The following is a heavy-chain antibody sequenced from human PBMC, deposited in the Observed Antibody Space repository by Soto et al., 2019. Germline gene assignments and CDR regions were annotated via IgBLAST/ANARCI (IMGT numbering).Heavy chain of an antibody. J-gene: IGHJ5*02. D-gene: IGHD3-10*01. CDR3: AKDLEFLRDNWFDP. V-gene: IGHV3-23*03. Sequence: PGGSLRLSCAASGFPFSSYAMSWVRQAPGKGLEWVAAISYDGSSTYYADSVKGRFTISRDNSKNTLYLQMNSLRAEDTAVYYCAKDLEFLRDNWFDPWGQGTLVTVSS. CDR2: ISYDGSST. CDR1: GFPFSSYA.